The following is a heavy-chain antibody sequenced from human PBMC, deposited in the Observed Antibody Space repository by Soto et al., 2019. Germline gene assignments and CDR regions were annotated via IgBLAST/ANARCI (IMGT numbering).Heavy chain of an antibody. D-gene: IGHD3-16*02. CDR2: INPSGDST. Sequence: ASVKVSCKASGYTFTSYYMHWVRQAPGQGLEWMGIINPSGDSTSYAQKFQGRVTMTRDTSTSTVYMELSSLRSEDTAVYYCARSYYDYVWGSYRSAHFDYWGQGTLVNVSS. V-gene: IGHV1-46*01. J-gene: IGHJ4*02. CDR1: GYTFTSYY. CDR3: ARSYYDYVWGSYRSAHFDY.